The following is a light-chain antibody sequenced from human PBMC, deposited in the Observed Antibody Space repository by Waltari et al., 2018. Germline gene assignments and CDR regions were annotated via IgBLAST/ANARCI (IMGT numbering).Light chain of an antibody. CDR3: CSYAGSSVV. CDR1: SSDGGSYNL. CDR2: EGS. Sequence: QSALTPPAPVSGSGAQSITISCTGTSSDGGSYNLLAWYQQHPGKAPKLMSYEGSTRPSGVSNRFSGSKSGNTSSLTISGLPADVVADYSCCSYAGSSVVFGGGTKLTVL. V-gene: IGLV2-23*01. J-gene: IGLJ2*01.